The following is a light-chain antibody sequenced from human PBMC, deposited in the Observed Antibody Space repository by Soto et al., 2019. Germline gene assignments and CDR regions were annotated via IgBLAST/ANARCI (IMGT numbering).Light chain of an antibody. J-gene: IGKJ1*01. Sequence: DIQMTHSPSTLSASVGDRVTITCRASHSISTWLAWYQQEPGKAPKLLIHKASSLQSGVPSRFSGSGSGTDFTLAISSLHPDDFATYYCQQYNSYSEAFGQGTKVDIK. CDR1: HSISTW. CDR2: KAS. V-gene: IGKV1-5*03. CDR3: QQYNSYSEA.